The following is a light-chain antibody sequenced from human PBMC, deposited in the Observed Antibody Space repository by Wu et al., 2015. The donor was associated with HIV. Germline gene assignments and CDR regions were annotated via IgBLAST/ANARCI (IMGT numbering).Light chain of an antibody. CDR1: QRIDSRS. V-gene: IGKV3-20*01. J-gene: IGKJ5*01. Sequence: EIVLSQSSGTLSLSPGERATVSCRASQRIDSRSLAWYQQRLGQAPRLLISAASNRAAGIPDRFNGSGSGTDFILTISRLEPEDSAVYFCQQYGGSPPVTFGQRARLEIK. CDR3: QQYGGSPPVT. CDR2: AAS.